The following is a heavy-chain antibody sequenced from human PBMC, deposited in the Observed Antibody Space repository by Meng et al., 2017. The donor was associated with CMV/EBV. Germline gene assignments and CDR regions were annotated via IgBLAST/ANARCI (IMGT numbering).Heavy chain of an antibody. CDR1: GFTFSSYS. Sequence: GESLKISCAASGFTFSSYSMNWVRQAPGKGLEWVSSISSSSSYIYYADSVKGRFTISRDNAKNSLYLQMNSLRAEDTAVYYCVGGIVVVPAAIHYYYYGMDVWGQGTTVTV. CDR3: VGGIVVVPAAIHYYYYGMDV. D-gene: IGHD2-2*01. J-gene: IGHJ6*02. CDR2: ISSSSSYI. V-gene: IGHV3-21*01.